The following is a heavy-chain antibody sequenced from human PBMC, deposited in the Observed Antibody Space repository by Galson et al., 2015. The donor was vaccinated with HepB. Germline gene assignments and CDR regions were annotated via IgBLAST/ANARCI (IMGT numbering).Heavy chain of an antibody. V-gene: IGHV3-48*02. D-gene: IGHD5-24*01. CDR2: ISSSSSTI. CDR3: ARDGGGPSRDGYSLRPVWYYYYGMDV. CDR1: GFTFSSYS. Sequence: SLRLSCAASGFTFSSYSMNWVRQAPGKGLEWVSYISSSSSTIYYADSVKGRFTISRDNAKNSLYLQMNSLRDEDTAVYYCARDGGGPSRDGYSLRPVWYYYYGMDVWGQGTTVTVSS. J-gene: IGHJ6*02.